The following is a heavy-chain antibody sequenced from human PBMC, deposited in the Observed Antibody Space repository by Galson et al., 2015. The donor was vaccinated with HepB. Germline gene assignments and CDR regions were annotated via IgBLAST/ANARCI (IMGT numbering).Heavy chain of an antibody. J-gene: IGHJ3*02. CDR1: GGTSSNYA. D-gene: IGHD3-3*01. CDR2: IIPILGVP. Sequence: SVKVSCKASGGTSSNYAISWVRQAPGQGLEWMGGIIPILGVPVYAQKFQGRVTITADISTSTTYMELNSLRSEDTAVYFCAREWSGDAYAFDIWGQGTMVTVSS. CDR3: AREWSGDAYAFDI. V-gene: IGHV1-69*10.